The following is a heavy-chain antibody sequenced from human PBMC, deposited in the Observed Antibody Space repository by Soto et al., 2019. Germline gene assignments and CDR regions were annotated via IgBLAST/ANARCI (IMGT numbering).Heavy chain of an antibody. Sequence: GGYLRLSCAAAGFTFSSYWMHWVRRAPGKGLVWVSRINSDGSSTSYADSVKGRFTISRDNAKNTLYLQMNSLRAEDTAVYYCARDKIWLQRYYYYGMDVWGQGTTVTVSS. D-gene: IGHD5-12*01. CDR2: INSDGSST. CDR1: GFTFSSYW. CDR3: ARDKIWLQRYYYYGMDV. V-gene: IGHV3-74*01. J-gene: IGHJ6*02.